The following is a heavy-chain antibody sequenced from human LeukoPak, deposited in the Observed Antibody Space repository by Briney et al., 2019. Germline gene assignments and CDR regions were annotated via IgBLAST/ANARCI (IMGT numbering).Heavy chain of an antibody. V-gene: IGHV7-4-1*02. D-gene: IGHD4-23*01. CDR2: INTNTGNP. CDR1: GYIFTSYA. J-gene: IGHJ4*02. CDR3: ARSTNLYGGNSPGY. Sequence: GASVKVSCKASGYIFTSYAMNWVRQAPGQGLEWMGWINTNTGNPTYAQGFTGRFVFSLDTSVSTAYLQISSLKAEDTAVYYCARSTNLYGGNSPGYWGQGTLVTVSS.